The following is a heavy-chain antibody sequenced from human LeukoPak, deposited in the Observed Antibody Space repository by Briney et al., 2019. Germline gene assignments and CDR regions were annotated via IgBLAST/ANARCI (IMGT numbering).Heavy chain of an antibody. J-gene: IGHJ4*02. V-gene: IGHV3-48*03. CDR1: GFTFSSYE. CDR2: ISSSGSTI. D-gene: IGHD3-22*01. Sequence: GGSLRLSCAASGFTFSSYEMNWVRQAPGKGLEWVSYISSSGSTIYYADSVKGRFTISRDNAKNSLYLQMNSLRAEDTAVYYCARDPTYDSSGYGAQYYFDYWGQGTLVTVSS. CDR3: ARDPTYDSSGYGAQYYFDY.